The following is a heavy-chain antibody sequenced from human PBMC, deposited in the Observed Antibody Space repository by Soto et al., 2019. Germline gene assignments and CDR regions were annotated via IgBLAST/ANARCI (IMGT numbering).Heavy chain of an antibody. V-gene: IGHV4-59*01. CDR2: IYYSVST. CDR1: GASIRSFF. D-gene: IGHD1-26*01. CDR3: ARPSGSYSYYYGMDV. Sequence: QVHLQESGPGRVKPSETLTLTCTVSGASIRSFFWTWIRQPPGRGLEWIGNIYYSVSTNYNPSLKNRVTMSVDTSKNLFSLMLTSVTAADTAVYYCARPSGSYSYYYGMDVWGQGTTVTVSS. J-gene: IGHJ6*02.